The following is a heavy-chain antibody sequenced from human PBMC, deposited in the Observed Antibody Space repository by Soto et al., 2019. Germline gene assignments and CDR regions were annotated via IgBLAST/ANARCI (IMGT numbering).Heavy chain of an antibody. Sequence: PSETLSLTCAVYGGSFIGYYCIFIRHPPLKGLEWIVEINHSGSTNYNPSLKSRVTISVDTSKNQFSLKLSSVTAADTAVYYCARGLEIFLYGMDVWGQGTTVTVSS. CDR1: GGSFIGYY. CDR3: ARGLEIFLYGMDV. CDR2: INHSGST. J-gene: IGHJ6*02. V-gene: IGHV4-34*01. D-gene: IGHD1-1*01.